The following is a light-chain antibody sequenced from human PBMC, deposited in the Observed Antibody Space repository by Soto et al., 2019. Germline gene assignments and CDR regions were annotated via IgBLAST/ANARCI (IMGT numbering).Light chain of an antibody. Sequence: EIVLTQSPGTLSLSPGERATLSCRASQSVSSSYLAWYQQKPGQAPRLLIYGASSSATGIPDRFSGSGSGTDFTLTISRLEPEDFAVDYCQQYGSTYTFGQGTKLEIK. CDR1: QSVSSSY. V-gene: IGKV3-20*01. CDR3: QQYGSTYT. J-gene: IGKJ2*01. CDR2: GAS.